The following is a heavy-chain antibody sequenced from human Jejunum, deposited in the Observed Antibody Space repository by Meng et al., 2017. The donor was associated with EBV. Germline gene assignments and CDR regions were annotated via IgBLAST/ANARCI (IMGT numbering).Heavy chain of an antibody. CDR3: ARESYSDSSGYYSLDY. Sequence: QGERVHAGAEVKKPGASVKVSCKASGYTFTSYDINWVRQAPGKGLEWIGEIHHTESTNYNPSLKSRVTISVDKSKNQFSLKLSSVTAADTAVYYCARESYSDSSGYYSLDYWGQGSLVTVSS. V-gene: IGHV4/OR15-8*01. D-gene: IGHD3-22*01. CDR1: GYTFTSYDI. CDR2: IHHTEST. J-gene: IGHJ4*02.